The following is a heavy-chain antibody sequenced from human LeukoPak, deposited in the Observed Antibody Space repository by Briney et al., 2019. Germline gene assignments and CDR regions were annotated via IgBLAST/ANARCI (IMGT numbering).Heavy chain of an antibody. CDR3: ARDRDDYSNYGSWFDP. D-gene: IGHD4-11*01. CDR1: GGSISSSSYY. CDR2: IYYSGST. V-gene: IGHV4-39*07. Sequence: SETLSLTCTVSGGSISSSSYYWGWIRQPPGKGLEWIGSIYYSGSTYYNPSLKSQVTISVDTSKNQFSLKLSSVTAADTAVYYCARDRDDYSNYGSWFDPWGQGTLVTVSS. J-gene: IGHJ5*02.